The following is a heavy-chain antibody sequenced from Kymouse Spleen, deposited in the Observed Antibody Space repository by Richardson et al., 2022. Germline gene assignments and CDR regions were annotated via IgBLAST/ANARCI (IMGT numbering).Heavy chain of an antibody. Sequence: EVQLVESGGGLVQPGGSLRLSCAASGFTFSSYWMSWVRQAPGKGLEWVANIKQDGSEKYYVDSVKGRFTISRDNAKNSLYLQMNSLRAEDTAVYYCARDGGAAASRIFDPWGQGTLVTVSS. CDR3: ARDGGAAASRIFDP. CDR1: GFTFSSYW. CDR2: IKQDGSEK. D-gene: IGHD6-13*01. V-gene: IGHV3-7*01. J-gene: IGHJ5*02.